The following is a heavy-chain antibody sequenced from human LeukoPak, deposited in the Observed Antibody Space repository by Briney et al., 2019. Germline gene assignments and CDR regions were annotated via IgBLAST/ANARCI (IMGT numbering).Heavy chain of an antibody. CDR2: IYSGGST. D-gene: IGHD3-22*01. CDR1: GFTVSSNY. J-gene: IGHJ4*02. Sequence: GGSLRLSCAASGFTVSSNYMSWVRQAPGKGLEWVSVIYSGGSTYYADSVKGRFTISRDNSKNTLYVQMNSLRAEDTAVYYCAKDVKSYYDSSGYYHFEYWGQGTLVTVSS. V-gene: IGHV3-53*01. CDR3: AKDVKSYYDSSGYYHFEY.